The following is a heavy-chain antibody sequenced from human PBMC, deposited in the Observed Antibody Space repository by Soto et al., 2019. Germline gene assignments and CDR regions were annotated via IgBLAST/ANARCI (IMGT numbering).Heavy chain of an antibody. J-gene: IGHJ4*01. D-gene: IGHD1-20*01. V-gene: IGHV2-5*02. CDR2: IYWDDDK. CDR1: GFSLSTSGVG. Sequence: QITLKESGPTLVKPTQTLTLTCTFSGFSLSTSGVGVGWIRQPPGKALEWLVFIYWDDDKRYSPCPNSTLTITKATSGTQVVLIMTNMDPVDTATYYCAHRVHYSSNWNDGCLAYWGHGILVTVSS. CDR3: AHRVHYSSNWNDGCLAY.